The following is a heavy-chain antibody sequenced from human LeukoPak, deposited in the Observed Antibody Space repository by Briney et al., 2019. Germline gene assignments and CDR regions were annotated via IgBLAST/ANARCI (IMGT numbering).Heavy chain of an antibody. CDR1: GFTFSNAW. J-gene: IGHJ4*02. CDR2: ISSDGTYI. CDR3: ARAEGSGSSFDY. D-gene: IGHD3-10*01. V-gene: IGHV3-21*01. Sequence: PGGSLRLSCAASGFTFSNAWMNWVRQAPGKGLEWVSSISSDGTYIFYADSIKGRWTISRDNAKNSPYLQMSSLRVEDTAVYYCARAEGSGSSFDYWGQGTLVTVSS.